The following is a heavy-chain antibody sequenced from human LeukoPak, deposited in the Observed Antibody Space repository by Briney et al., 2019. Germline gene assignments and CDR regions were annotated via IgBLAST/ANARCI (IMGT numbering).Heavy chain of an antibody. CDR3: ARVLRGAVVD. Sequence: GGSLRLSCAASGFTFSSYAMHWVRQAPGKGLEWVAVISYDGSNKYYADSVKGRFTISRDNSKNTLYLQMNSLRAEDTAVYYCARVLRGAVVDWGQGTLVTVSS. D-gene: IGHD3-10*01. J-gene: IGHJ1*01. CDR1: GFTFSSYA. CDR2: ISYDGSNK. V-gene: IGHV3-30-3*01.